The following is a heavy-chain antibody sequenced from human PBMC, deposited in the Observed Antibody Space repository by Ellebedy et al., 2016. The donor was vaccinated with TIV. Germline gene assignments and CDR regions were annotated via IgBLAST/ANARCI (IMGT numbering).Heavy chain of an antibody. CDR1: GGSISSCY. V-gene: IGHV4-59*08. CDR3: ARQYYYDSSGYSFDY. J-gene: IGHJ4*02. Sequence: MPSETLSLTCTVSGGSISSCYWSWIRQPPGKGLEWIGYIYYSGSTNYNPSLKSRVTISVDTSKNQFSLKLSSVTAADTAVYYCARQYYYDSSGYSFDYWGQGTLVTVSS. CDR2: IYYSGST. D-gene: IGHD3-22*01.